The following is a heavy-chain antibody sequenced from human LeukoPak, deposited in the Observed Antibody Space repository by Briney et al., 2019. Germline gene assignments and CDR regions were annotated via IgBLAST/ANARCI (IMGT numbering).Heavy chain of an antibody. Sequence: SETLSLTCTVAGGSISSYYWSWIRQPPGKGLEWIGDIYYSGSTNYNPSLKSRVTISVDTSKNQFSLKLSSVTAADTAVYYCARGRRITGTTPHLPPIDYWGQGTLVTVSS. J-gene: IGHJ4*02. CDR2: IYYSGST. CDR1: GGSISSYY. CDR3: ARGRRITGTTPHLPPIDY. D-gene: IGHD1-7*01. V-gene: IGHV4-59*01.